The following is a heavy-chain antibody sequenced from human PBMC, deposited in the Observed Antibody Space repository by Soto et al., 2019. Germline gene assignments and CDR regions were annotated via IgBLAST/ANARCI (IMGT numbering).Heavy chain of an antibody. D-gene: IGHD3-9*01. J-gene: IGHJ4*02. CDR1: GYTFTGYY. V-gene: IGHV1-2*02. Sequence: QVQLVQSGAEVKKPGASVKVSCKASGYTFTGYYMHWVRQAHGQGLEWMGWINPNSGSTNYAQKFQGRVTMTRDTSISTAYMELSRLRSDDTAVYYCARDPANVRYFDQPFDYWGQGTLVTVSS. CDR3: ARDPANVRYFDQPFDY. CDR2: INPNSGST.